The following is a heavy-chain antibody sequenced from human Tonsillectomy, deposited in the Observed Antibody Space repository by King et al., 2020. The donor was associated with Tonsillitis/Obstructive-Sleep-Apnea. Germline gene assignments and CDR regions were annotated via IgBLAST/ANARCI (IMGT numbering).Heavy chain of an antibody. CDR1: GFTLDDYA. V-gene: IGHV3-9*01. J-gene: IGHJ3*02. CDR3: VKDRGTVPKAFDI. CDR2: IDWNGGSI. Sequence: VQLVESGGGLVQPSRSLRLSCAASGFTLDDYAMHWVRQPPGKGLEWVSGIDWNGGSIGDVDSVRGRFTISRDNAKNSLYLQMNSLRPEDTALYYCVKDRGTVPKAFDIWGQGTMVTVSS. D-gene: IGHD2-8*02.